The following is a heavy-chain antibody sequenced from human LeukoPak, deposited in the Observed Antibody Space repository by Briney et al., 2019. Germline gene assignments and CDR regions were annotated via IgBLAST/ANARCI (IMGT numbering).Heavy chain of an antibody. Sequence: PGGSLRLSCAASGFTFSNYWMSRVRQAPGKGLEWVANIKQDGSEKYYVDSVKGRFTISRDNAKNSLYLQMNSLRAEDTAVYYCARGGSATYWCDYWGQGTLVTVSS. CDR1: GFTFSNYW. CDR3: ARGGSATYWCDY. V-gene: IGHV3-7*04. D-gene: IGHD3-10*01. J-gene: IGHJ4*02. CDR2: IKQDGSEK.